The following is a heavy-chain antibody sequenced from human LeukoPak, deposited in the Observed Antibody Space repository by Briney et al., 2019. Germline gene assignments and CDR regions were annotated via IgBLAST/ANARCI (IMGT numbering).Heavy chain of an antibody. Sequence: ASVKVSCKASGYTFTSYDINWVRQATGQGLEWMGWMNPNSGNTGYAQKFQGRVTITRNTSISTAYMELSSLRSEDTAVYYRARADRTYYDFWSGYEPGPFDPWGQGTLVTVSS. V-gene: IGHV1-8*03. CDR3: ARADRTYYDFWSGYEPGPFDP. CDR2: MNPNSGNT. CDR1: GYTFTSYD. D-gene: IGHD3-3*01. J-gene: IGHJ5*02.